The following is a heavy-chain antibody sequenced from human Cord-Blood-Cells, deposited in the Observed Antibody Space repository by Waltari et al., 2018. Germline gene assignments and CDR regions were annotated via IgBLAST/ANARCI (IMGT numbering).Heavy chain of an antibody. D-gene: IGHD3-3*01. V-gene: IGHV1-24*01. CDR1: GYTLTELS. J-gene: IGHJ4*02. CDR3: AGRIYDFWSGYYNYFDY. CDR2: VDPEDGET. Sequence: QVQLVQSGAEVKKPGASVKVSCKVSGYTLTELSTHWVRQAPGKGLEWMGGVDPEDGETIYAQKFQGRGTMTEDTSTDTADMELSSLRSEDTAVYYCAGRIYDFWSGYYNYFDYWGQGTLVTVSS.